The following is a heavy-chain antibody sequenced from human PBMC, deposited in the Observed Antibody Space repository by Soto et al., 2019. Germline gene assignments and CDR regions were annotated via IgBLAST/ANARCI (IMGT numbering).Heavy chain of an antibody. CDR2: INHSGST. J-gene: IGHJ3*02. D-gene: IGHD3-10*01. CDR1: GGSFSGYS. Sequence: QVQLQQWGAGLLKPSETLSLTCAVYGGSFSGYSWCWIRQPPGKGLEWIGEINHSGSTNYNPSLRRRVTISVDTAKNQFSLKLSSLTAADTAMYYCARAGHRVRGVIIACHDAFDIWGQGTMVTVSS. V-gene: IGHV4-34*01. CDR3: ARAGHRVRGVIIACHDAFDI.